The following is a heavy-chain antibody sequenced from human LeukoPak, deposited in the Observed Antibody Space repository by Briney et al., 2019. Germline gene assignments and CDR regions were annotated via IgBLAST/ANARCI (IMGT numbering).Heavy chain of an antibody. CDR3: ARRYSSSWADY. J-gene: IGHJ4*02. CDR1: GFTFTSSA. CDR2: INLNSGGT. D-gene: IGHD6-13*01. Sequence: GASVKVSCKASGFTFTSSAMQWVRQAPGQGLEWMGWINLNSGGTNYSQKFQGRVTMTRDTSISTAYMELSRLRSDDTAIYYCARRYSSSWADYWGQGTLVTVSS. V-gene: IGHV1-2*02.